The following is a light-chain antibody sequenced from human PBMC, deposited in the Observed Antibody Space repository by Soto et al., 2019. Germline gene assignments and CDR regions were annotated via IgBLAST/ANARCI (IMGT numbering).Light chain of an antibody. CDR3: VLYMGSAPM. V-gene: IGLV8-61*01. J-gene: IGLJ3*02. CDR1: SGSVSTSYY. Sequence: QTVVTQEPSFSVSPGGTVTLTCGLSSGSVSTSYYPSWYQQTPGQAPRTLIYSTNTRSSGVPDRFSGSILGNKAALTITGAQADDESDYYCVLYMGSAPMFGGGTQLTVL. CDR2: STN.